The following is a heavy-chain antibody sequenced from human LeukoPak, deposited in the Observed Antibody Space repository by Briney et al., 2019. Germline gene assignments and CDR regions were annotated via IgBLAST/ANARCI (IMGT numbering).Heavy chain of an antibody. Sequence: ASVKVSCEASGYTFTSYYMRWVRQAPGQGLEWMGIINPSGGSTSYAQKFQGRVTMTRDTSTSTVYMELSSLRSEDTAVYYCARDRYYYDSSGYANDAFDIWGQGTMVTVSS. D-gene: IGHD3-22*01. CDR2: INPSGGST. J-gene: IGHJ3*02. CDR1: GYTFTSYY. CDR3: ARDRYYYDSSGYANDAFDI. V-gene: IGHV1-46*01.